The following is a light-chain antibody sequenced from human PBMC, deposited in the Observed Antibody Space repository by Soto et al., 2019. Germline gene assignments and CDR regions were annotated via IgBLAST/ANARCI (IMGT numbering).Light chain of an antibody. J-gene: IGKJ4*01. CDR2: GAS. Sequence: MLTQSPATLSLSPGDRATLSCMASQSIXSYFDWDKAKHGQAPRVLTDGASNMATGSPARLSGSGSGTDFTLTISSLEPEDFAVYYCQQRSNWTRTFGGGTKVDIK. CDR3: QQRSNWTRT. CDR1: QSIXSY. V-gene: IGKV3-11*01.